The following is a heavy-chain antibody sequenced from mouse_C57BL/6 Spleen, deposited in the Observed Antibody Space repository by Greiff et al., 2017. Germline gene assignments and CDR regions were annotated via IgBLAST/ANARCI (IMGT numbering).Heavy chain of an antibody. J-gene: IGHJ2*01. D-gene: IGHD1-1*01. CDR3: ARGYYGNSYEGYYIDY. Sequence: VQLQQSGAELVKPGASVKLSCTASGFNITDYYMHWVKQRTEQGLEWIGRIDPEDGETKYAPKFKGKATITADTSSNTAYLQLSSLTSEDTAVYYCARGYYGNSYEGYYIDYWGQGTTLTVSS. CDR2: IDPEDGET. CDR1: GFNITDYY. V-gene: IGHV14-2*01.